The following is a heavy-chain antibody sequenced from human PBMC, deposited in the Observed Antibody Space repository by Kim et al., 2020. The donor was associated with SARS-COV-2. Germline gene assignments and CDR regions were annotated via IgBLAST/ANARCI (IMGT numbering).Heavy chain of an antibody. Sequence: GGSLRLSCAASGFTFSSYAMSWVRQAPGKGLAWVSVIYSGGSSTYYADSVKGRFTISRDNSKNTLYLQMNSLRAEDTAVYYCAKGLPPLIEGGHDAFDIWGQGTMVTVSS. D-gene: IGHD1-26*01. V-gene: IGHV3-23*03. CDR3: AKGLPPLIEGGHDAFDI. CDR1: GFTFSSYA. J-gene: IGHJ3*02. CDR2: IYSGGSST.